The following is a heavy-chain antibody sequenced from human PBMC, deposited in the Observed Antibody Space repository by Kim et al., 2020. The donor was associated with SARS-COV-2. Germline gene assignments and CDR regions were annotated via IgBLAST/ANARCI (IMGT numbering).Heavy chain of an antibody. V-gene: IGHV5-51*01. D-gene: IGHD1-7*01. CDR2: T. CDR3: ARSDWNYVFDY. Sequence: TRYRPSFQGQVTISADKSISTAYLQWSSLKASDTAMYYCARSDWNYVFDYWGQGTLVTVSS. J-gene: IGHJ4*02.